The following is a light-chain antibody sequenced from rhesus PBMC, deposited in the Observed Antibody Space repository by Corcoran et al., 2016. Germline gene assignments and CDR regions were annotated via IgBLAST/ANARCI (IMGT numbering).Light chain of an antibody. Sequence: DIQMTQSPSSLSASVGDTVTITCQASQGISNYLAWNQQKPGKALTLLIYDSSPLQSGVPSRFGGSGSGTEFTLTISSLQPEDFATYYCPQHNSYPLTFGGGTKVELK. CDR3: PQHNSYPLT. CDR2: DSS. V-gene: IGKV1-25*01. J-gene: IGKJ4*01. CDR1: QGISNY.